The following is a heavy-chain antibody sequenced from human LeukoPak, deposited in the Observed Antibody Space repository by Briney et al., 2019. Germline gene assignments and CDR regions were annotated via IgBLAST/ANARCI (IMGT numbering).Heavy chain of an antibody. J-gene: IGHJ3*02. CDR2: IYHSGST. CDR3: ARIVVVVITTSGAFDI. V-gene: IGHV4-4*02. Sequence: XXQXPGXXXXXXGEIYHSGSTNYNPSLKSRVTISVDKSKNQFSLKLSSVTAADTAVYYCARIVVVVITTSGAFDIWGQGTMVTVSS. D-gene: IGHD3-22*01.